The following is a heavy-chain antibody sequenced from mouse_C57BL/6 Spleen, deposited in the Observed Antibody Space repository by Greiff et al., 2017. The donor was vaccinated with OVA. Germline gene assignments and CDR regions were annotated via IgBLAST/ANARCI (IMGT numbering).Heavy chain of an antibody. CDR2: INYDGSST. CDR3: AREGDYSNYAYWYFDV. J-gene: IGHJ1*03. D-gene: IGHD2-5*01. Sequence: EVKLVESEGGLVQPGSSMKLSCTASGFTFSDYYMAWVRQVPEKGLEWVANINYDGSSTYYLDSLKSRFIISRDNAKNILYLQMSSLKSEDTATYYCAREGDYSNYAYWYFDVWGTGTTVTVSS. V-gene: IGHV5-16*01. CDR1: GFTFSDYY.